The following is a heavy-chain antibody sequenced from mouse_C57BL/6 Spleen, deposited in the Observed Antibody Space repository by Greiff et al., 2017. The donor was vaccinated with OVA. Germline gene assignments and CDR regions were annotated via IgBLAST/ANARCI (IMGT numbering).Heavy chain of an antibody. V-gene: IGHV1-80*01. CDR2: IYPGDGDT. CDR1: GYAFSSYW. CDR3: ARPREEGVYFDY. Sequence: QVQLKQSGAELVKPGASVKISCKASGYAFSSYWMNWVKQRPGKGLEWIGQIYPGDGDTNYNGKFKGKATLTADKSSSTAYMQLSSLTSEDSAVYFCARPREEGVYFDYWGQGTTLTVSS. J-gene: IGHJ2*01.